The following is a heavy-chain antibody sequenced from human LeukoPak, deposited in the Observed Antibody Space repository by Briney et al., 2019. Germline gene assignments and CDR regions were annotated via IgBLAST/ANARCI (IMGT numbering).Heavy chain of an antibody. Sequence: SETLSLTCAASGGSITRYYWSWIRQPAGKGLEWIGRIYSSGTTFYNPSLQSRVSMSVDTSNNEVSLKLNSVTAADTAVYYCARDPGSYFYYYMDVWGTGTTVTVSS. J-gene: IGHJ6*03. D-gene: IGHD2-15*01. CDR1: GGSITRYY. V-gene: IGHV4-4*07. CDR2: IYSSGTT. CDR3: ARDPGSYFYYYMDV.